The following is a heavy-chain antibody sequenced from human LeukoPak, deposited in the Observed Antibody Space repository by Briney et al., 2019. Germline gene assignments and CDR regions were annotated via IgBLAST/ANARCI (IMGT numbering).Heavy chain of an antibody. V-gene: IGHV3-48*01. CDR2: ISYNSGT. CDR1: GFTFSSYS. CDR3: ARRAGDYSHPYDY. D-gene: IGHD3-22*01. Sequence: GGSLTLSCAASGFTFSSYSMNWVRQAPGKGLEWLSYISYNSGTYYADSVKGRFTISRDNSKNTVHLQMNSLRAEDTAMYYCARRAGDYSHPYDYWGQGTLVTVSS. J-gene: IGHJ4*02.